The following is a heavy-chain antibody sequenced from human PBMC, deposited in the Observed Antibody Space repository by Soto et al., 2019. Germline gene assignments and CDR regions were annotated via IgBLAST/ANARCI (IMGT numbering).Heavy chain of an antibody. V-gene: IGHV4-59*01. CDR2: IYYSGST. CDR1: RGSIGSYY. J-gene: IGHJ5*02. CDR3: ARVTYYYGSGSYSGFDP. D-gene: IGHD3-10*01. Sequence: SETLSLTCTVSRGSIGSYYWSWIRQPPRKGLEWIGYIYYSGSTNYNPSLKSRVTISVDTSKNQFSLKLSSVTAADTAVYYCARVTYYYGSGSYSGFDPWGQGTLVTVSS.